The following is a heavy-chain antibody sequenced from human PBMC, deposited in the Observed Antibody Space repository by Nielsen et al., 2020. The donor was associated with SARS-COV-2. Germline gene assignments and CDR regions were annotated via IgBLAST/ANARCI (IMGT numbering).Heavy chain of an antibody. J-gene: IGHJ3*02. Sequence: GESLKISCAASGFTFSNYWMHWVRQVPGKGLVWVSRINADGSSTSYADYVKGRFTISRDNAKNTLYLQMNSLRAEDTAVYYCARDLRFGEPDAFDIWGQGTMVTVS. CDR1: GFTFSNYW. V-gene: IGHV3-74*01. CDR3: ARDLRFGEPDAFDI. D-gene: IGHD3-10*01. CDR2: INADGSST.